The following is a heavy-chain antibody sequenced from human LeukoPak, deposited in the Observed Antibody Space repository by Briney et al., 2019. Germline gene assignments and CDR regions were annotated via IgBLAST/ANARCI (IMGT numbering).Heavy chain of an antibody. V-gene: IGHV3-48*03. J-gene: IGHJ2*01. CDR3: ARAYWYFDL. CDR1: GFTFSSYE. Sequence: GGSLRLSCAASGFTFSSYEMNWVRQAPGKGLEWVSYISSSGSTIYYADSVKGRFTISRDNAKNSLFLQMNSLRADDTTVYYCARAYWYFDLWRRGTLVTVSS. CDR2: ISSSGSTI.